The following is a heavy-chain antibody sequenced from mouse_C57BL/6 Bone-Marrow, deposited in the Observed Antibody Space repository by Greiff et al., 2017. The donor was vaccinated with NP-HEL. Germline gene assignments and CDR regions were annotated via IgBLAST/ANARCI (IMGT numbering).Heavy chain of an antibody. CDR3: ARPGLGYFDY. CDR2: ISSGSRTT. CDR1: GFTFSDYG. Sequence: VKVVESGGGLVKPGGSLKLSCAASGFTFSDYGMHWVRQAPEKGLEWVAYISSGSRTTSYADTVKGRSTISRDNAKNTLFLQMTSLRSEDTAMYYCARPGLGYFDYWGQGTTLTVSS. J-gene: IGHJ2*01. V-gene: IGHV5-17*01. D-gene: IGHD2-4*01.